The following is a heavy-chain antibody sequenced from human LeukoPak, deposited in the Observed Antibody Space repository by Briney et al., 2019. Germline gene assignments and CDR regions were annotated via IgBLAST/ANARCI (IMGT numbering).Heavy chain of an antibody. Sequence: SETLSLTCTVSGGSISSYYWSWIRQPAGKGLEWIGRIYTSGSTNYNPSLKSRVTMSVDTSKNHFSLNFNSATAADTAIYYCARIDSSGYYYGVDDWGQGTLVTVSS. CDR3: ARIDSSGYYYGVDD. D-gene: IGHD3-22*01. V-gene: IGHV4-4*07. CDR1: GGSISSYY. CDR2: IYTSGST. J-gene: IGHJ4*02.